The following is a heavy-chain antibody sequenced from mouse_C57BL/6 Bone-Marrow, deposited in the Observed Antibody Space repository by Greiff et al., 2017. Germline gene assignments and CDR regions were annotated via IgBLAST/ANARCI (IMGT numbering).Heavy chain of an antibody. CDR1: GYTFTSYW. D-gene: IGHD2-12*01. Sequence: QVQLQQPGAELVKPGASVKMSCKASGYTFTSYWITWVKQRPGQGLEWIGDIYPGSGSTNYNEKFKSKATLTVDTSSSTAYMQLSSLTSEDSAVYYCASPLYSPYYFDYWGQGTTLTVSS. CDR2: IYPGSGST. V-gene: IGHV1-55*01. CDR3: ASPLYSPYYFDY. J-gene: IGHJ2*01.